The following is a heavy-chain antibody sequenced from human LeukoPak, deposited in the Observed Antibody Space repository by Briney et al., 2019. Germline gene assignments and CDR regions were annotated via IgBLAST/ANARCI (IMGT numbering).Heavy chain of an antibody. CDR1: GGSISSGSYY. CDR3: ARVGIAGYCSSTSCYSGDY. CDR2: IYTSGST. J-gene: IGHJ4*02. Sequence: NPSETLSLTCTASGGSISSGSYYWSWIRQPAGKGLEWIGRIYTSGSTNYNPSLKSRVTISVDTSKNQFSLKLSSVTAADTAVYYCARVGIAGYCSSTSCYSGDYWGQGTLVTVSS. V-gene: IGHV4-61*02. D-gene: IGHD2-2*02.